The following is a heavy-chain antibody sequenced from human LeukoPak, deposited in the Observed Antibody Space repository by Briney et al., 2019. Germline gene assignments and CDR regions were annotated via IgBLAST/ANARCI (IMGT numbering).Heavy chain of an antibody. V-gene: IGHV3-30-3*01. Sequence: GGSLRLSCAASGFTFSSYTMHWVRQAPGKGLEWVAVISYDGSNKYYADSVKGRFTISRDNSKNTLYLQMNSLRAEDTAVYYCARDSIGAVAGTPLGAFDIWGQGTMVTVSS. J-gene: IGHJ3*02. CDR2: ISYDGSNK. D-gene: IGHD6-19*01. CDR3: ARDSIGAVAGTPLGAFDI. CDR1: GFTFSSYT.